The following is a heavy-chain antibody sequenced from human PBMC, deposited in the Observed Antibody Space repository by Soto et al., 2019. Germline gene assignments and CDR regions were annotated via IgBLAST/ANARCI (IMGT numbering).Heavy chain of an antibody. V-gene: IGHV4-59*01. Sequence: SETLSLTCTVSGGSISSYYWSWIRQPPGKGLEWIGYIYYSGSTNYNPSLKSRVTISVDTSKNQFSLKLSSVTAADTAVYYCARGAANYYYYYYGMDVWGQGTTVTVS. CDR2: IYYSGST. D-gene: IGHD1-26*01. CDR1: GGSISSYY. CDR3: ARGAANYYYYYYGMDV. J-gene: IGHJ6*02.